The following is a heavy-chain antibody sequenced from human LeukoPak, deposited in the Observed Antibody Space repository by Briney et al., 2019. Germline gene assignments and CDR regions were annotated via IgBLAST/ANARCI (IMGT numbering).Heavy chain of an antibody. J-gene: IGHJ4*02. CDR1: GGSFSGYY. Sequence: SETLSLTCTVYGGSFSGYYWSWIRQPPGKGLEWIGEINHSGSTNYNPSLKSRVTISVDTSKNQFSLKLSSVTAADTAVYYCARDLGDPSSDYWGQGTLVTVSS. CDR2: INHSGST. V-gene: IGHV4-34*01. CDR3: ARDLGDPSSDY.